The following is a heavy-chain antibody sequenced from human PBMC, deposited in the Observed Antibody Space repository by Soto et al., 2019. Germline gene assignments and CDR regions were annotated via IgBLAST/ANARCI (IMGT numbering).Heavy chain of an antibody. CDR3: ARGEYGQPFDY. J-gene: IGHJ4*02. D-gene: IGHD3-10*01. Sequence: QVQLQQWGAGLLKPSETLSLTCAVYGGSFSGYYWSWIRQPPGKGLEWIGEINHSGSTNYNPSLKSRVTISVDTSKNQFSLKLSSVTAADTAVYYCARGEYGQPFDYWGQGTLVTVSS. V-gene: IGHV4-34*01. CDR2: INHSGST. CDR1: GGSFSGYY.